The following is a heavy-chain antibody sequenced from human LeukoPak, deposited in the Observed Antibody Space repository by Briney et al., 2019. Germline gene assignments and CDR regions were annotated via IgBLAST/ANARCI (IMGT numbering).Heavy chain of an antibody. J-gene: IGHJ5*02. V-gene: IGHV1-69*13. CDR2: IIPIFGTA. CDR3: AKAAADFYNWFDP. Sequence: ASVKVSCKASGGTFSSYAISWVRQAPGQGLEWMGGIIPIFGTANYAQKFQGRVTITADESTSTAYMELSSLRSEDTAVYYCAKAAADFYNWFDPWGQGTLVTVSS. CDR1: GGTFSSYA. D-gene: IGHD6-25*01.